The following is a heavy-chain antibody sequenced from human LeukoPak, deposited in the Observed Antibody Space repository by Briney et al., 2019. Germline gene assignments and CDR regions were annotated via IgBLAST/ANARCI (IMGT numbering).Heavy chain of an antibody. D-gene: IGHD3-3*01. J-gene: IGHJ3*02. V-gene: IGHV5-51*01. Sequence: GEPLKISFKGSGYRFTSYWIGWVRQMPGKGLEWMGIIYPGDSDTRYSPSFQGQVTISADQSITTSYLHWSSLEAWAPALYSRPRRGRFLEWLLYNSVGHQGAFHIWSQGTMVTVSS. CDR2: IYPGDSDT. CDR3: PRRGRFLEWLLYNSVGHQGAFHI. CDR1: GYRFTSYW.